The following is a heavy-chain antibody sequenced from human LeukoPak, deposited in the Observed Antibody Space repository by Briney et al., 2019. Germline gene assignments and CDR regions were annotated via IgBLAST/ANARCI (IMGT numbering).Heavy chain of an antibody. CDR1: GFTFSGSA. J-gene: IGHJ5*02. Sequence: GGSLRLSCAASGFTFSGSAMHWVRQASGKGLEWVGRIRSKANSYATAYAASVKGRFTISRDDSKNTAYLQMNSLKTEDTAVYYCTRQRWFGEFIPTFDPWGQGTLVTVSS. D-gene: IGHD3-10*01. CDR2: IRSKANSYAT. CDR3: TRQRWFGEFIPTFDP. V-gene: IGHV3-73*01.